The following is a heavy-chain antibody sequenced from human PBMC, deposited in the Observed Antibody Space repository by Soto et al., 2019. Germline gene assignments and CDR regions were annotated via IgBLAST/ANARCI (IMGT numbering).Heavy chain of an antibody. CDR1: GGTFSSYA. V-gene: IGHV1-69*13. Sequence: SVKVSCKASGGTFSSYAISWVRQAPGQGLEWMGGIIPIFGTANYAQKFQGRVTITADESTSTAYMELSSLRSEDTAVYYCARFYDSSGYYAPDYFDYWGQGTLVTVSS. D-gene: IGHD3-22*01. CDR3: ARFYDSSGYYAPDYFDY. J-gene: IGHJ4*02. CDR2: IIPIFGTA.